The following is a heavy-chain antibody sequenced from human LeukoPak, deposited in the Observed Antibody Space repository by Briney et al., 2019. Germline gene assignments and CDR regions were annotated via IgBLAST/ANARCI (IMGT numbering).Heavy chain of an antibody. CDR3: ARSGIQLWTGYFDY. V-gene: IGHV3-30-3*01. D-gene: IGHD5-18*01. Sequence: PGGSLRLSCAASGFTFSSYAMHWVRQAPGKGLEWVAVIPYDGSNKYYADSVKGRFTISRDNSKNTLYLQMNSLRAEDTAVYYCARSGIQLWTGYFDYWGQGTLVTVSS. J-gene: IGHJ4*02. CDR1: GFTFSSYA. CDR2: IPYDGSNK.